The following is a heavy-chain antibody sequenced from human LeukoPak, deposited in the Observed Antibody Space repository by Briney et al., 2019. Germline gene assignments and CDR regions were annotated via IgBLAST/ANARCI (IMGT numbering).Heavy chain of an antibody. CDR1: GGSISSYY. CDR3: ARFVGSSWLAFDI. J-gene: IGHJ3*02. CDR2: IHYSGST. V-gene: IGHV4-59*01. Sequence: SETLSLTFTVSGGSISSYYWSWIRQPPGKGLECIGYIHYSGSTNYNPSLKSRVTISKDTSKNQFSLKLNSVTAADTALYYCARFVGSSWLAFDIWGQGTMVTVSS. D-gene: IGHD6-13*01.